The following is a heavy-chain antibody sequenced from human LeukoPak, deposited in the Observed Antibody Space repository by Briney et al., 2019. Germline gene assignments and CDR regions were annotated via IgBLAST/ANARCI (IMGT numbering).Heavy chain of an antibody. D-gene: IGHD3-22*01. Sequence: GGALRLSCAASGFTFSNYWMSWVRQAPGKGLEGLANINQDGSEKYAVPPVTPPFTISTHNCENSLYLQIPSLRADDPALYYCARDQGSMIVVRTTTWYFDLWGRGTLVTVSS. CDR3: ARDQGSMIVVRTTTWYFDL. V-gene: IGHV3-7*01. CDR2: INQDGSEK. CDR1: GFTFSNYW. J-gene: IGHJ2*01.